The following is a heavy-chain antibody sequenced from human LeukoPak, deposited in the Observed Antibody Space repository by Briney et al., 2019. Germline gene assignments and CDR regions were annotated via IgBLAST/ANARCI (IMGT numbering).Heavy chain of an antibody. V-gene: IGHV1-46*01. CDR1: GYTFTSYY. CDR2: INPSGGST. J-gene: IGHJ3*02. D-gene: IGHD2/OR15-2a*01. CDR3: ARGVRYLDAFDI. Sequence: ASVKVSCKASGYTFTSYYMHWVRQAPGQGLEWMAIINPSGGSTSYAQKFQGRVTMTRNTSISTAYMELSSLRSEDTAVYYCARGVRYLDAFDIWGQGTMVTVSS.